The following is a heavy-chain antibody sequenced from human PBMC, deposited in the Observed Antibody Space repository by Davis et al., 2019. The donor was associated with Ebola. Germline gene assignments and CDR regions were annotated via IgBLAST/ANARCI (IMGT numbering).Heavy chain of an antibody. J-gene: IGHJ4*02. CDR3: AREGVAAVGTPFDY. CDR2: TYYRSKWYN. Sequence: SQTLSLTCAISGDSVSRKSGAWSWIRQSPSRGLEWLGRTYYRSKWYNDYAVAVQSRIIINADTSKNQFSLQLNSVTPEDTAVYYCAREGVAAVGTPFDYWGQGTLVTVSS. V-gene: IGHV6-1*01. D-gene: IGHD6-13*01. CDR1: GDSVSRKSGA.